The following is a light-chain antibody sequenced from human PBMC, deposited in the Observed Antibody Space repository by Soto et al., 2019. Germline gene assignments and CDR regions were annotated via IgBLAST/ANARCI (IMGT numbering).Light chain of an antibody. CDR1: SSDVGGYNY. Sequence: QSVLTQPPSAYGSPGQSVTISCTGTSSDVGGYNYVSWYQQHPGKAPKLMLYQVRERPPGVPDRFSGSKSGNTAYLTVSGLQAEDEADYYCSSYAGSDIVVFGGGTKLTVL. CDR2: QVR. J-gene: IGLJ2*01. CDR3: SSYAGSDIVV. V-gene: IGLV2-8*01.